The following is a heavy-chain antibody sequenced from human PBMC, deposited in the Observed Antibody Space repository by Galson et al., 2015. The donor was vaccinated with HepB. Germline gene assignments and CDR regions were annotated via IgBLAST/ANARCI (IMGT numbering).Heavy chain of an antibody. D-gene: IGHD6-13*01. Sequence: CAISGDSVSSNSAAWNWIRQSPSRGPEWLGRTYYRSKWYNDYAVSVKSRITINPDTSKNQFSLQLNSVTPEDTAVYYCASRAAAGSGVFDIWGQGTIVTVSS. CDR3: ASRAAAGSGVFDI. CDR1: GDSVSSNSAA. J-gene: IGHJ3*02. CDR2: TYYRSKWYN. V-gene: IGHV6-1*01.